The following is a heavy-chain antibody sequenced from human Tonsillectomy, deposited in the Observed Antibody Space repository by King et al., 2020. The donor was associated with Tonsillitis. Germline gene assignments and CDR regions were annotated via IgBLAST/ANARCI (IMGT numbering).Heavy chain of an antibody. CDR2: INPGNSNT. Sequence: VKLVQSGAEVKKPGASVKVSCKASEYTFTDYPIHWVRQAPGQRLEWMGWINPGNSNTKYSQNFQARVTITRDTSASTAYMELSSLRSEGTAVYYCAREMADIYLSHFDSWGQGTLVTVPS. CDR3: AREMADIYLSHFDS. CDR1: EYTFTDYP. J-gene: IGHJ4*02. D-gene: IGHD2/OR15-2a*01. V-gene: IGHV1-3*01.